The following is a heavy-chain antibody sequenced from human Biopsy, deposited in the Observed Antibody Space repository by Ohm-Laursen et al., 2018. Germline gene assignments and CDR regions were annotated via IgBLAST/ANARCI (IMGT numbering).Heavy chain of an antibody. CDR2: IYYTGHT. D-gene: IGHD7-27*01. J-gene: IGHJ4*02. CDR3: ARLTGDPSY. V-gene: IGHV4-59*01. CDR1: GGSTSSYY. Sequence: TLSLTCTVSGGSTSSYYWNWIRQPPGKGLEWIGFIYYTGHTNYNPSLKSRATISVDTSKNQFSLKVISVTAADTAVYYCARLTGDPSYWGQGILVTVSS.